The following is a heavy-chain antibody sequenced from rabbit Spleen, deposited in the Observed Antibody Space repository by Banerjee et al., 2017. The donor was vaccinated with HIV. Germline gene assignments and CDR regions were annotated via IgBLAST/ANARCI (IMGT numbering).Heavy chain of an antibody. D-gene: IGHD6-1*01. CDR1: GVSFSGSSY. Sequence: QEQLVESGGGLVKPGASLTLTCIASGVSFSGSSYMCWVRQAPGKGLEWIACIDSGSSGFTYFASWAKGRFTISKTSSTTVTLQMTSLTGADTATYFCARDLHYASVWGPGTLVTVS. CDR3: ARDLHYASV. J-gene: IGHJ6*01. CDR2: IDSGSSGFT. V-gene: IGHV1S45*01.